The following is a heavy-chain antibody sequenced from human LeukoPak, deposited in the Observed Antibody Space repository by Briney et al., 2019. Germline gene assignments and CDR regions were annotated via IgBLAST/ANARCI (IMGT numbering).Heavy chain of an antibody. D-gene: IGHD1-26*01. Sequence: SETLSLTCAVYGGSFSGYYWSWIRQPPGKGLEWIGEINHSGSTNYNPSLKSRVTISVDTSNDQFSLKLSSVTAADTAVYYCARAVSGRKIDYWGQGTLVTVSS. CDR2: INHSGST. V-gene: IGHV4-34*01. CDR1: GGSFSGYY. CDR3: ARAVSGRKIDY. J-gene: IGHJ4*02.